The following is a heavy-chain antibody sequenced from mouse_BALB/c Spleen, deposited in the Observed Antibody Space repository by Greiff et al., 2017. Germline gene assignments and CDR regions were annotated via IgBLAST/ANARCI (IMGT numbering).Heavy chain of an antibody. CDR3: AREGNYYDYDGYFDY. CDR2: INSNGGST. D-gene: IGHD2-4*01. J-gene: IGHJ2*01. V-gene: IGHV5-6-3*01. Sequence: EVKVVESGGGLVKPGGSLKLSCAASGFTFSSYAMSWVRQTPDKRLELVATINSNGGSTYYPDSVKGRFTISRDNAKNTLYLQMSSLKSEDTAMYYCAREGNYYDYDGYFDYWGQGTTLTVSS. CDR1: GFTFSSYA.